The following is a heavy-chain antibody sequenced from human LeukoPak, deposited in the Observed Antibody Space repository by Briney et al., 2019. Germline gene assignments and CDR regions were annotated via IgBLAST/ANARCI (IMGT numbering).Heavy chain of an antibody. Sequence: SETLSLTCTVSGGSISSSSYYWGWIRQPPGKGLEWIGGIYYSGSTYYNPSLKSRVTMSVDTSKNQFSLKLSSVTAADTTVYYCARHDYGDYGGFDYWGQGTQVTVSS. CDR3: ARHDYGDYGGFDY. D-gene: IGHD4-17*01. CDR2: IYYSGST. CDR1: GGSISSSSYY. V-gene: IGHV4-39*01. J-gene: IGHJ4*02.